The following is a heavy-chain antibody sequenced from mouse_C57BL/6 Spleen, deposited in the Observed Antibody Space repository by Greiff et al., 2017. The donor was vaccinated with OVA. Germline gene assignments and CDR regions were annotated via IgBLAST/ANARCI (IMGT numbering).Heavy chain of an antibody. V-gene: IGHV3-6*01. Sequence: EVQLQQSGPGLVKPSQSLSLTCSVTGYSITSGYYWNWIRQFPGNKLEWMGYISYDGSNNYNPSLKNRISITRDTSKNQFFLKLNSVTTGDTATYYCARDGYYEYFDVWGTGTTVTVSS. J-gene: IGHJ1*03. D-gene: IGHD2-3*01. CDR3: ARDGYYEYFDV. CDR2: ISYDGSN. CDR1: GYSITSGYY.